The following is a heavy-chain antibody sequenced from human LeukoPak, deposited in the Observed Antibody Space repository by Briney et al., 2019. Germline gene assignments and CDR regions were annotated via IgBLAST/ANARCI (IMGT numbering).Heavy chain of an antibody. J-gene: IGHJ4*02. CDR3: ARYTQSSGWYFD. CDR2: MNPNSGNT. V-gene: IGHV1-8*03. CDR1: GYTFTSYD. D-gene: IGHD6-19*01. Sequence: AAVKVSCKASGYTFTSYDINWGRQATGQGREWMGWMNPNSGNTGYAQKFQGRVTITRNTSISTAYMELSSLRSEDTAVYYCARYTQSSGWYFDWGQGTLVTVSS.